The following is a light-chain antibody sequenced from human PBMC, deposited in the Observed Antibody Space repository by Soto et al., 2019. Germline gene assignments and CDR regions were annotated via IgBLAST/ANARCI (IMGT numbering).Light chain of an antibody. CDR2: DAS. Sequence: AIQLTQSPSSLSASVGDRITITCRASQGISSALAWYQQKPGKAPRLLMYDASSLEGGVPARFSGSGSGTVFTLTISGLQPEDYATYYCQQFNSYPQITFGPGTKVDIK. V-gene: IGKV1-13*02. J-gene: IGKJ3*01. CDR3: QQFNSYPQIT. CDR1: QGISSA.